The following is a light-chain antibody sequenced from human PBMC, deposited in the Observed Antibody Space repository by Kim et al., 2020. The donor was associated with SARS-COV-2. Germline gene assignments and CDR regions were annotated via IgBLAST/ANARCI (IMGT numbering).Light chain of an antibody. J-gene: IGLJ2*01. V-gene: IGLV3-21*04. CDR1: DIGNKS. CDR3: QVWDSSSDVV. CDR2: YDT. Sequence: SYELTQPPSVSVAPGKTARITCGGNDIGNKSVHWYQQKPGQAPMLVIYYDTDRPSGIPERFSGSNSGNTATLTISRVEAGDEADYYCQVWDSSSDVVFGGGTKLTVL.